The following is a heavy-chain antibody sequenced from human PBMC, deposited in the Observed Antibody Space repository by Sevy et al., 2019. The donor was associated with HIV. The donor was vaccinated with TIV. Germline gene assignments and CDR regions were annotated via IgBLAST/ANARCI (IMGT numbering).Heavy chain of an antibody. J-gene: IGHJ4*02. D-gene: IGHD2-2*02. V-gene: IGHV3-23*01. CDR1: GFTFSKYS. CDR3: AREGCTIPYDY. Sequence: GGSLRLSCAASGFTFSKYSMSWVRQPPGKGLEWVSTLSFGCGEINYDDSVKGRFTISRANSKTSVYLQMSNLRPEDTAVYYCAREGCTIPYDYWGQGTLVTVAS. CDR2: LSFGCGEI.